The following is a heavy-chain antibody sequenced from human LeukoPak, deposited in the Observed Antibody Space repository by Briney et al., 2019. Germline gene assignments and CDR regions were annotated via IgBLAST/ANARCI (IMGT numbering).Heavy chain of an antibody. V-gene: IGHV4-59*01. J-gene: IGHJ3*02. CDR2: IYYSGST. D-gene: IGHD2/OR15-2a*01. CDR1: GGSISSYY. CDR3: ARGLSAADDAFDI. Sequence: PSETLSLTCTVSGGSISSYYWSWIRQPPGKGLEWIGYIYYSGSTNYTPSLKTPVTILVATSKNQFSLKLSSVTAADTAVYYCARGLSAADDAFDIWGQGTMVTVSS.